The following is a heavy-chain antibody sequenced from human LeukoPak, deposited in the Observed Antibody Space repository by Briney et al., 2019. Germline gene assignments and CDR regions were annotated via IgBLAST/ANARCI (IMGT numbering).Heavy chain of an antibody. CDR3: ARAGTCSSTICDGVIEY. J-gene: IGHJ4*02. Sequence: PWGSLRLSCAASGFAFSSYNMKWVRQAPGKGLEWVSFISTTSTYIYYADSVKGRFTVSRDNSKNLLYLQMDSLRVEDTAVYYCARAGTCSSTICDGVIEYWGQGTLVTVSS. V-gene: IGHV3-21*06. CDR1: GFAFSSYN. CDR2: ISTTSTYI. D-gene: IGHD2-2*01.